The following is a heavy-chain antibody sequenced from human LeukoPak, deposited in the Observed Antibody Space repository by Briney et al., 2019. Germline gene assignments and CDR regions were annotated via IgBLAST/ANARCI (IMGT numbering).Heavy chain of an antibody. D-gene: IGHD3-22*01. V-gene: IGHV4-59*01. CDR1: GVSISSYY. J-gene: IGHJ4*02. CDR3: ARARSTYYYDSSGYVLDY. Sequence: SETLSLTCTVSGVSISSYYWNWIRQPPGKGLEWIGYIYYSGFNNYNPSLKSGVTISVETYKNQFSLKLSSVTAADTAVYYCARARSTYYYDSSGYVLDYWGQGTLVTVSS. CDR2: IYYSGFN.